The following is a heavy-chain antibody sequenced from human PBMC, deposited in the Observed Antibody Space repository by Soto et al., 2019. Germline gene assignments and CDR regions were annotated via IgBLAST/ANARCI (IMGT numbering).Heavy chain of an antibody. V-gene: IGHV3-33*01. CDR1: GFTFSSYG. CDR2: IWYDGSNK. CDR3: ARDGVINYDFWSGYFPNSDFDY. D-gene: IGHD3-3*01. Sequence: QVQLVESGGGVVQPGRSLRLSCAASGFTFSSYGMHWVRQAPGKGLEWVAVIWYDGSNKYYADSVKGRFTISRDNSKNTLYLQMNSLRAEDTALYYCARDGVINYDFWSGYFPNSDFDYWGQGTLVTVSS. J-gene: IGHJ4*02.